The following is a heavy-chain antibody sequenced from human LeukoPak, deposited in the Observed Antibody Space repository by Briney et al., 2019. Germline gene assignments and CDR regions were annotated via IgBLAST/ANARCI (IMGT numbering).Heavy chain of an antibody. J-gene: IGHJ4*02. CDR2: IWYDGSNK. CDR3: ARDEYYYDSSGLDY. V-gene: IGHV3-33*01. D-gene: IGHD3-22*01. Sequence: GGSLRLSCATSGFTFSSYGMHWVRQAPGKGLEWVAVIWYDGSNKYYPDSVKGRFTISRDNSKNTLYLQMNSLRAEDTAVYYCARDEYYYDSSGLDYWGQGTLVTVSS. CDR1: GFTFSSYG.